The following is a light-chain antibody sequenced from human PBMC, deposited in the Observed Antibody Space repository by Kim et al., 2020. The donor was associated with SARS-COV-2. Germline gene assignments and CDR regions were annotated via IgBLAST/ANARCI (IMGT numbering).Light chain of an antibody. V-gene: IGKV1-16*02. J-gene: IGKJ2*01. CDR1: QDINKW. CDR3: QQYDAYPFT. CDR2: AAS. Sequence: SASVGDTVTITCRASQDINKWLAWFQHQPGKAPKPLIYAASYLQTGVPSKFSGDGLGTDFTLTITGLQPEDFATYYCQQYDAYPFTFGQGTKLEI.